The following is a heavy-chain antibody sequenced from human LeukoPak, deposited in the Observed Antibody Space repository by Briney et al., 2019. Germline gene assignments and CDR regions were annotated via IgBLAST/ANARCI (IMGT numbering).Heavy chain of an antibody. CDR3: AKDKTYCSSTSCYWRPHYFDY. J-gene: IGHJ4*02. V-gene: IGHV3-30*18. CDR2: ISYDGSNK. Sequence: PGRSLRLSCAASGFTFSSYGMHWVRQAPGKGLEWVAVISYDGSNKYYADSVKGRFTISRDNSKNTQYLQMNSLRAEDTAVYYCAKDKTYCSSTSCYWRPHYFDYWGQGTLVTVSS. CDR1: GFTFSSYG. D-gene: IGHD2-2*01.